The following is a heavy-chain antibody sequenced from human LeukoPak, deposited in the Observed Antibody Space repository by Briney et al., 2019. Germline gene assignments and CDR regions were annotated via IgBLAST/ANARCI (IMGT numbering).Heavy chain of an antibody. V-gene: IGHV3-48*04. Sequence: PGGSLRLSCAASGFAFSTYSMNWVRQAPGKGLEWVSYITRSSSTIHYADSVKGRFTISRDNAKNSLYLQMNSLRAEDTAVYYCARGAFAVPAANFDYWGQGTLVTVSS. CDR3: ARGAFAVPAANFDY. CDR2: ITRSSSTI. J-gene: IGHJ4*02. CDR1: GFAFSTYS. D-gene: IGHD2-2*01.